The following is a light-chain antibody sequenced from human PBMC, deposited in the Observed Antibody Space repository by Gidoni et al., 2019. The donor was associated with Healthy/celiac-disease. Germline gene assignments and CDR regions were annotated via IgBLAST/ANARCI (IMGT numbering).Light chain of an antibody. J-gene: IGLJ2*01. CDR2: GKN. CDR3: NSRDSSGNHLV. Sequence: SSELPQDPAVSVALGQTVRITCQGDSLRSYYASWYQQKPGTAPVLVIYGKNNRPSGIPDRFSGSSSGNTASLTITGAQAEDEADYYCNSRDSSGNHLVFGGGTKLTVL. V-gene: IGLV3-19*01. CDR1: SLRSYY.